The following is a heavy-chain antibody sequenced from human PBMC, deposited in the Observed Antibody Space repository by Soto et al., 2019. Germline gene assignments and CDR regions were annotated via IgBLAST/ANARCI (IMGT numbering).Heavy chain of an antibody. CDR1: GGSISSGGYY. J-gene: IGHJ4*02. Sequence: SETLSLTCTVSGGSISSGGYYWSWIRQHPGKGLEWIGYIYYSGSTYYNPSLKSRVTISVDTSKNQFSLKLSSVTAADTAVYYCASGTNSGYDLNHFDYWGQGTLVTVSS. CDR2: IYYSGST. D-gene: IGHD5-12*01. V-gene: IGHV4-31*03. CDR3: ASGTNSGYDLNHFDY.